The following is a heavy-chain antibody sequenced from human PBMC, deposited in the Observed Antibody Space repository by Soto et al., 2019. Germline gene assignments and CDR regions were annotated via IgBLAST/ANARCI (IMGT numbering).Heavy chain of an antibody. Sequence: SLTCAVYGGSFSGYYWSWIRQPPGKGLEWIGEINHSGSTNYNPSLKSRVTISVDTSKNQFSLKLSSVTAADTAVYYCARAPYYDFWSGYYNWFDPWGQGTLVTVSS. CDR2: INHSGST. CDR1: GGSFSGYY. V-gene: IGHV4-34*01. J-gene: IGHJ5*02. CDR3: ARAPYYDFWSGYYNWFDP. D-gene: IGHD3-3*01.